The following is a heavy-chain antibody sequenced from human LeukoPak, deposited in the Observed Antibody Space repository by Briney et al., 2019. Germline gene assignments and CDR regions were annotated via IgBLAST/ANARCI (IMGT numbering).Heavy chain of an antibody. V-gene: IGHV4-59*08. CDR1: GGSISIYY. CDR3: VRRSDGDPIFWYFDL. J-gene: IGHJ2*01. Sequence: SETLSLTCTVSGGSISIYYWSWIRQPPGKGLEWIGYIYYSGSTNYNPSLKSRVTISVDTSKNQFSLKLSSVTAADTAVYYCVRRSDGDPIFWYFDLWGRGTLVTVSS. CDR2: IYYSGST. D-gene: IGHD3-3*02.